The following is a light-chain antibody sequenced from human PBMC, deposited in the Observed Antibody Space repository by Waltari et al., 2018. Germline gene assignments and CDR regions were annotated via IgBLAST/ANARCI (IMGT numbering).Light chain of an antibody. Sequence: EIVLTQSPGPASLSPGERVTLSCRARQTVGSSSLAWYQQKPGQAPRLVIYRASRMATGIPDRFSGSGSGTDFSLTISRLEPEDFAVYYCQQHGTLPATFGQGTKVEIK. CDR2: RAS. CDR3: QQHGTLPAT. V-gene: IGKV3-20*01. CDR1: QTVGSSS. J-gene: IGKJ1*01.